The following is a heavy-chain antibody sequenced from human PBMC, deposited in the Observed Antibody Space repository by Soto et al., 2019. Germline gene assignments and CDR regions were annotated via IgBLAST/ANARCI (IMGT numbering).Heavy chain of an antibody. CDR3: ARDLPHYYDSSGYHRGYFDY. J-gene: IGHJ4*02. V-gene: IGHV4-31*03. CDR1: GGSISSGGYY. D-gene: IGHD3-22*01. CDR2: IYYSGNT. Sequence: SETLSLTCTVSGGSISSGGYYWSWIRQHPGKGLEWIGYIYYSGNTYYNPSLKSRVTISVDTSKNQFSLKLSSVTAADTAVYYCARDLPHYYDSSGYHRGYFDYWGQGTLVTVSS.